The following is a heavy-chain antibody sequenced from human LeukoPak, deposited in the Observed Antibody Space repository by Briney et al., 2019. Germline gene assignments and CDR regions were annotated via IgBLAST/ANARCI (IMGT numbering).Heavy chain of an antibody. Sequence: PSETLSLTCTVSGGSISSYYWSWIRQPPGKGLEWIGYIYYSGSTNYNPSLKSRVTISVETSKNQFSLKLSSVTAADTAVYYCARLAPYYYDSSGYPIDYWGQGTLVTVSS. D-gene: IGHD3-22*01. CDR1: GGSISSYY. CDR3: ARLAPYYYDSSGYPIDY. CDR2: IYYSGST. V-gene: IGHV4-59*01. J-gene: IGHJ4*02.